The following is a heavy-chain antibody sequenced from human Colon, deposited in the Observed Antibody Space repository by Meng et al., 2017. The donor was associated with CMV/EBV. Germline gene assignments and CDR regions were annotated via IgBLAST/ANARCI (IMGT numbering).Heavy chain of an antibody. V-gene: IGHV4-34*01. CDR2: IDHTGST. J-gene: IGHJ4*02. Sequence: NWGAGPLKPAETMSILCALYGGSFSSYYWSWIRQSPGKGLEWIAEIDHTGSTNYNPSLKSRVTISIDTSNSHFSLNLTSATAADTAVYYCARGGGTPIRGVLPFDFWGQGTLVTVSS. CDR3: ARGGGTPIRGVLPFDF. CDR1: GGSFSSYY. D-gene: IGHD3-10*01.